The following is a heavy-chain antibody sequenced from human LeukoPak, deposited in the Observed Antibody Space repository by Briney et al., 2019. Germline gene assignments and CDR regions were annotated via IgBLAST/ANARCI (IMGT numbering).Heavy chain of an antibody. CDR2: IYHSGDT. Sequence: SETLSLTCTVSGGSISTFYWNWIRQPPGKGLEWIGYIYHSGDTRYNPSLKSRVTISVDTSKSQFSLKVSSVTAADTAVYYCARAGNWGLLYFDYWGQGTLVTVSS. D-gene: IGHD7-27*01. CDR1: GGSISTFY. J-gene: IGHJ4*02. CDR3: ARAGNWGLLYFDY. V-gene: IGHV4-59*01.